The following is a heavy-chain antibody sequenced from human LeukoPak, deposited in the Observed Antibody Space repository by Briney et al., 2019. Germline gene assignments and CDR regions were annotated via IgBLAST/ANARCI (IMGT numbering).Heavy chain of an antibody. CDR1: GGSISSSSYY. CDR3: AIFESSSWYYFDY. J-gene: IGHJ4*02. CDR2: IYYSGST. D-gene: IGHD6-13*01. Sequence: SETLSLTCTVSGGSISSSSYYWGWIRQPPGKGLEWIGSIYYSGSTYYNPSLKSRVTISVDTSKNQFSLKLSFVTAADTAVYYCAIFESSSWYYFDYWGQGTLVTVSS. V-gene: IGHV4-39*01.